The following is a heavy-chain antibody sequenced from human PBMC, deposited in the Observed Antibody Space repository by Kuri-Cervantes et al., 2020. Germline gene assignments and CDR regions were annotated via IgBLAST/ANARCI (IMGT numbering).Heavy chain of an antibody. CDR1: GGTFSSYA. D-gene: IGHD4-17*01. CDR3: ARDQVEVVDYGY. J-gene: IGHJ4*02. CDR2: ISTYNGNT. V-gene: IGHV1-18*01. Sequence: SVKVSCKASGGTFSSYAISWVQQAPGQGLEWMGWISTYNGNTNYGRKFKGRVTITTDTFTAPAYMELRSLTSDDTAVYYCARDQVEVVDYGYWGQGTLVTVSS.